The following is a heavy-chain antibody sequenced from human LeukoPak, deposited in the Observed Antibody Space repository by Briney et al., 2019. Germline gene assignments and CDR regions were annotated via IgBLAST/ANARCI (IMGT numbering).Heavy chain of an antibody. V-gene: IGHV4-59*01. D-gene: IGHD3-22*01. Sequence: SETLSLTCTVSGGSISSYYWSWIRQPPGKGLEWIGYVYYSGSTNYNPSLKSRVTISVDTSNNQFSLKLSSVTAADTAVYYCARAGSGYYPFDDWGQGTLVTASS. CDR2: VYYSGST. CDR3: ARAGSGYYPFDD. CDR1: GGSISSYY. J-gene: IGHJ4*02.